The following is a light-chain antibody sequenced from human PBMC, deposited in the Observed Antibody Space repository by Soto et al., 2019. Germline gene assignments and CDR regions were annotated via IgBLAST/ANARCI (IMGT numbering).Light chain of an antibody. Sequence: QSVLTQPASVSGSPGQSITISCTGTSSDVGGYNYVSWYQQHPGKAPKLMIYDVSNRPSGVSNRFSGSKSGNTASLTISGLQAEDEADYYCSSYAGSSSVLFGGGTQLTVL. J-gene: IGLJ7*01. CDR1: SSDVGGYNY. V-gene: IGLV2-14*01. CDR3: SSYAGSSSVL. CDR2: DVS.